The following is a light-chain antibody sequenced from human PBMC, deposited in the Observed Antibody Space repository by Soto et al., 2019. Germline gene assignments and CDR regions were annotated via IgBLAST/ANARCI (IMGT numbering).Light chain of an antibody. V-gene: IGLV2-14*01. J-gene: IGLJ1*01. Sequence: QSVLTQPASVSGSPGQSITISCTGTSSDVGGYNCVSWYQQHPGKAPKLMIYEVRNRPSGVSNRFSGSKSGNTASLTISGLQAEDEADYYCSSYTSSFTYVFGTGTKLTVL. CDR3: SSYTSSFTYV. CDR2: EVR. CDR1: SSDVGGYNC.